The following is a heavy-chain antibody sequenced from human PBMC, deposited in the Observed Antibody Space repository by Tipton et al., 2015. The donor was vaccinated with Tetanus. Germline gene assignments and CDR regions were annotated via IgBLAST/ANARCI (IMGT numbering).Heavy chain of an antibody. CDR1: GGSINPYY. CDR2: VYSSGST. CDR3: ARLGYDILTGYHYDS. D-gene: IGHD3-9*01. V-gene: IGHV4-59*08. Sequence: LRLSCTVSGGSINPYYWSWIRQPPGKGLEWIGNVYSSGSTYYNPSLKSRVTISVDTSKNQFSLKLSSVTAADTAVYYCARLGYDILTGYHYDSWGQGTLVTVSS. J-gene: IGHJ4*02.